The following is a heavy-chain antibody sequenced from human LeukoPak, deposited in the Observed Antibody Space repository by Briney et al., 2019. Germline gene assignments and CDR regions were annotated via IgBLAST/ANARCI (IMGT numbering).Heavy chain of an antibody. Sequence: GGSLRLSCAASGFTLSSNWMSWVRQAPGKGLEWVSGISGSAVSTFYADSVKGRFTISRDNSKTTLYLHMDSLRVEDTAVYYCARVFTIPGGSYIGHAFDIWGQGTTVTVSS. CDR3: ARVFTIPGGSYIGHAFDI. V-gene: IGHV3-23*01. CDR2: ISGSAVST. J-gene: IGHJ3*02. D-gene: IGHD1-26*01. CDR1: GFTLSSNW.